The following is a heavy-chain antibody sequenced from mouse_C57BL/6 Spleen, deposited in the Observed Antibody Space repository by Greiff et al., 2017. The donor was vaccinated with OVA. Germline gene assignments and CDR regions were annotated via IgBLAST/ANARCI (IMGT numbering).Heavy chain of an antibody. J-gene: IGHJ1*03. D-gene: IGHD1-1*01. CDR1: GFTFSSYA. V-gene: IGHV5-4*01. Sequence: EVKLMESGGGLVKPGGSLKLSCAASGFTFSSYAMSWVRQTPEKRLEWVATISDGGSYTYYPDNVKGRFTISRDNAKNNLYLQMSQLKSEDTAMYYCARDRVTTVVASFDVWGTGTTVTVSS. CDR2: ISDGGSYT. CDR3: ARDRVTTVVASFDV.